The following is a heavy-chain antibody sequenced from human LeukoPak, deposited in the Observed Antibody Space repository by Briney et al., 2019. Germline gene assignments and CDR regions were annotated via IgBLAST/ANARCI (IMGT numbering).Heavy chain of an antibody. V-gene: IGHV1-8*01. D-gene: IGHD4-17*01. J-gene: IGHJ6*03. CDR3: ARSLRYGDPRYYYYYMDV. Sequence: ASVKVSCKASGHTFTSYDINWVRQATGQGLEWMGWMNPNSGNTGYAQKFQGRVTMTRNTSISTAYMELSSLRSEDTAVYYCARSLRYGDPRYYYYYMDVWGKGTTVTISS. CDR2: MNPNSGNT. CDR1: GHTFTSYD.